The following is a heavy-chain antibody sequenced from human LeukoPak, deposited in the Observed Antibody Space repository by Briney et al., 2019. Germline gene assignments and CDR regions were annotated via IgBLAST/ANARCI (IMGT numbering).Heavy chain of an antibody. CDR3: ARQMTSTRLFDS. V-gene: IGHV3-30*04. J-gene: IGHJ4*02. D-gene: IGHD5/OR15-5a*01. CDR1: GFMFSDHA. CDR2: IGSDGSKK. Sequence: GGSLRLSCVASGFMFSDHAFHWVRQSPDKGMEWVALIGSDGSKKYYADSVQGRFTVSRENSKNTLFLQMNTLRADDTAVYFCARQMTSTRLFDSWGQGTLVTVSS.